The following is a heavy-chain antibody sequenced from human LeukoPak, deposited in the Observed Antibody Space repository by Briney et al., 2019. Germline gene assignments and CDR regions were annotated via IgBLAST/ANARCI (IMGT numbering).Heavy chain of an antibody. CDR3: AKDPHTSDYPYYFDY. J-gene: IGHJ4*02. CDR2: IGGSGGST. CDR1: GFSIGDYA. Sequence: GGSLRLSCAASGFSIGDYAMSWVRQAPGKGLEWVSTIGGSGGSTYYADSVTGRFTISRDNSKNTLYLQMNSLRAEDTAVYYCAKDPHTSDYPYYFDYWGQGTLVTVSS. V-gene: IGHV3-23*01. D-gene: IGHD3-22*01.